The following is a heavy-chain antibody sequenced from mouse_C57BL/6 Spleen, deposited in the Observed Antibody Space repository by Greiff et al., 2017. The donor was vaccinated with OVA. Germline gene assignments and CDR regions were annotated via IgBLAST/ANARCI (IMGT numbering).Heavy chain of an antibody. V-gene: IGHV14-2*01. CDR1: GFNIKDYY. J-gene: IGHJ2*01. D-gene: IGHD1-1*01. Sequence: VQLKESGAELVKPGASVKLSCTASGFNIKDYYMHWVKQRTEQGLEWIGRIDPEDGETKYAPKFQGKATITADTSSNTAYLQLSSLTSEDTAVYYCARSPFTTVVATRGYFDYWGQGTTLTVSS. CDR2: IDPEDGET. CDR3: ARSPFTTVVATRGYFDY.